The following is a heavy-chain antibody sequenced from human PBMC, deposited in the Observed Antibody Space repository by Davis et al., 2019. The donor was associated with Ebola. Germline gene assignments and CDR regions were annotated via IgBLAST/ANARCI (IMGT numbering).Heavy chain of an antibody. D-gene: IGHD5-18*01. J-gene: IGHJ4*02. CDR3: GRGGYDDGSLEH. Sequence: GESLKISCADSGVTVSRDYTSWVRQAPAKGLERVPLTFSGGGTKYPDSVKGRFTIPRDNLNNVLYLQMKSLTVEDTAVYYCGRGGYDDGSLEHWGQGTLVTVSS. CDR2: TFSGGGT. CDR1: GVTVSRDY. V-gene: IGHV3-53*01.